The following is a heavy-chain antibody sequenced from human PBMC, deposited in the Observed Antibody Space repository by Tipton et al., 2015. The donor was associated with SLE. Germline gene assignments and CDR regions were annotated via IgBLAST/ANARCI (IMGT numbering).Heavy chain of an antibody. CDR1: GGSISSSNW. J-gene: IGHJ4*02. CDR3: ARDIVVVPAAGPSFDY. Sequence: TLSLTCAVSGGSISSSNWWSWVRQPPGKGLEWIGEIYYSGSTYYNPSLKSRVTISVDTSKNQFSLKLSSVTAADTAVYYCARDIVVVPAAGPSFDYWGQGTLVTVSS. CDR2: IYYSGST. V-gene: IGHV4-4*02. D-gene: IGHD2-2*01.